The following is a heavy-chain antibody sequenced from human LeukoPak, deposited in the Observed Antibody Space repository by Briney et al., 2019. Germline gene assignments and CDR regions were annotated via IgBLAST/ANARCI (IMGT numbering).Heavy chain of an antibody. CDR1: GDSVSSDSAA. D-gene: IGHD6-6*01. CDR2: TYYRSKWYN. Sequence: SQTLSLTCAISGDSVSSDSAAWNWIRQSPSRGLEWLGRTYYRSKWYNDHSLSVKGRITINPDTPKNQFSLQLNSVTPEDTAVYYCARDLSGTSSGFRGLDVWGQGTTVTVSS. J-gene: IGHJ6*02. CDR3: ARDLSGTSSGFRGLDV. V-gene: IGHV6-1*01.